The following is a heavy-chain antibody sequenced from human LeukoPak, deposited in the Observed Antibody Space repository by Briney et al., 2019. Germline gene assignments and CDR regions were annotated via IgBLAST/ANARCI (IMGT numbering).Heavy chain of an antibody. J-gene: IGHJ6*02. D-gene: IGHD3-10*01. CDR3: AKVRSYGMDV. V-gene: IGHV1-2*02. CDR1: GYTFTGSY. Sequence: ASVKVSCRASGYTFTGSYIHWVRQAPGQGLEWMGWVNPNSGVTNYAQNFRGRVTMTRDTSISTAYMELGRLTSDDTAVYYCAKVRSYGMDVWDQGTTVTVSS. CDR2: VNPNSGVT.